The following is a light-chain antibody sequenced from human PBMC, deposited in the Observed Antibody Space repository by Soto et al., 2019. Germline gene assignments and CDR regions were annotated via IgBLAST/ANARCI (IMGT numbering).Light chain of an antibody. J-gene: IGLJ1*01. V-gene: IGLV2-23*02. CDR1: SSDVGSYNL. Sequence: QAVLTQPASVSGAPGPAITVSCTGTSSDVGSYNLVSWYQQHPGKAPKVMIYEVSKWPSGVSNRFSGSKSGDTASLTISGLQAEDEADYYCCSYGGSYVFGPGTKVTVL. CDR2: EVS. CDR3: CSYGGSYV.